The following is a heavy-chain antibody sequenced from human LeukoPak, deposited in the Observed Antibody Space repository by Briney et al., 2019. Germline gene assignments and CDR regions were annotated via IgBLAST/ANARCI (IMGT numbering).Heavy chain of an antibody. Sequence: PGGSLRLSCAASGFTFSSYGMHWVRQAPGKGLEWVAVISYDGSNKYYADSVKGRFTISRDNSKNTLYLEMDSLRGEDTAVYYCARDVGHYYYYYGMDVWGQGTTVTVSS. V-gene: IGHV3-30*03. J-gene: IGHJ6*02. CDR1: GFTFSSYG. CDR3: ARDVGHYYYYYGMDV. CDR2: ISYDGSNK.